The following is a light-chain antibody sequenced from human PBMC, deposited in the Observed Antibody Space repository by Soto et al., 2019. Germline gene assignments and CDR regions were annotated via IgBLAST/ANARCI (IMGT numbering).Light chain of an antibody. J-gene: IGKJ1*01. V-gene: IGKV3-15*01. CDR2: GAS. CDR3: QQYHIWPSWT. CDR1: QSVSLS. Sequence: ERVLTHAPATLSVSRWDSATLSFRSSQSVSLSLAWYQMRPGQPPRLLIYGASTRATDIPARFSGSGSGTDFTLTISSLQSEDFAVYFCQQYHIWPSWTFGQGTKVDIK.